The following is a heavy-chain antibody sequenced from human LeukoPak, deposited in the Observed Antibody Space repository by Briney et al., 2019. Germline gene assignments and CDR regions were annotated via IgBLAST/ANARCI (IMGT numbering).Heavy chain of an antibody. CDR2: ISGSGGST. V-gene: IGHV3-23*01. CDR1: GFTFSSYA. Sequence: GGSLRLSCAASGFTFSSYAMSWVRQAPGKGLEWVSAISGSGGSTYYADSVKGRFTISRDNSKNTLYLQMNSLRAEDTAVYYCAKEDQDGLLLWFGELSPFDIWGQGTMVTVSS. CDR3: AKEDQDGLLLWFGELSPFDI. J-gene: IGHJ3*02. D-gene: IGHD3-10*01.